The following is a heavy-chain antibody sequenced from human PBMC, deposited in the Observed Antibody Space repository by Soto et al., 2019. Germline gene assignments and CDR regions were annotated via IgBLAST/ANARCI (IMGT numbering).Heavy chain of an antibody. CDR3: ARDHRRFVSPPGAFDI. D-gene: IGHD3-16*01. CDR1: GGTFSSYA. CDR2: IIPIFGTA. Sequence: SVKVSCKASGGTFSSYAISWVRQAPGQGLEWMGGIIPIFGTANYAQKFQGRVTITADESTSTAYMELSSLRSEDTAVYYCARDHRRFVSPPGAFDIWGQGTMVTLSS. V-gene: IGHV1-69*13. J-gene: IGHJ3*02.